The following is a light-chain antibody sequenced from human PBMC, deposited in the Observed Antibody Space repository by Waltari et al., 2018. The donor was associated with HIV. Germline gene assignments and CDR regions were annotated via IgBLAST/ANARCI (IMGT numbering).Light chain of an antibody. CDR1: TYF. Sequence: EIVLTQSPATLSLSPGDSKDSTYFLAWYQQRPGQGPRLLIYQASARATGIPARFSGSGSGTDFTLTISSLEPEDFAVYYCQHRADWAKTFGQGTKVEAK. CDR2: QAS. V-gene: IGKV3-11*01. J-gene: IGKJ1*01. CDR3: QHRADWAKT.